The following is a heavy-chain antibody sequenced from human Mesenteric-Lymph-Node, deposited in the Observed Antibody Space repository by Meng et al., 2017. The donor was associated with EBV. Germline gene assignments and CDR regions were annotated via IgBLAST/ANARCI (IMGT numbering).Heavy chain of an antibody. D-gene: IGHD3-10*01. V-gene: IGHV4-30-2*01. Sequence: QLQLQESGSALVKPSQTLSLTCAVSGDSISSGIYSWSWIRQPPGKGLEWIGYFYHTGSTYYNPSLKSRVTILVDRSKNQFSLRLSSVTAADTAVYYCASVDLGEFTHDRWGPGTLVTVSS. CDR3: ASVDLGEFTHDR. J-gene: IGHJ4*02. CDR2: FYHTGST. CDR1: GDSISSGIYS.